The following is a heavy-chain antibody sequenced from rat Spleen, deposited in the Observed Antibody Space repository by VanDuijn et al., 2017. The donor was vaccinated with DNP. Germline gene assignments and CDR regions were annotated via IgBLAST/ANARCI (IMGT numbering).Heavy chain of an antibody. CDR1: GFTFSDYN. V-gene: IGHV5S10*01. D-gene: IGHD1-3*01. CDR3: ARDDYGSYGAMDA. Sequence: EVQLVESGGGLVQPGRSLKLSCAASGFTFSDYNMAWVRQAPKKGLEWVATIIYDGSRTYYRDSVKGRFTISRDNAKSTLYLQMDSLRSEDTATYYCARDDYGSYGAMDAWGQGTSVTVSS. CDR2: IIYDGSRT. J-gene: IGHJ4*01.